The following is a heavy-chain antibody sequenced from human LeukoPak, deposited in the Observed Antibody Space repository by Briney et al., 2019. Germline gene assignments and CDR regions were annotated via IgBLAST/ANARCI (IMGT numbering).Heavy chain of an antibody. D-gene: IGHD2-15*01. Sequence: ASVKVSCKASGYTFIAYYMHWARQAPGQGLEWMGWINPNSGGTNYAQKFQGRVTMTSDTSISTAYMELSRLSSDDTAVYYCARARYCTGGSCSYADYWGQGTLVTVSS. V-gene: IGHV1-2*02. CDR1: GYTFIAYY. J-gene: IGHJ4*02. CDR2: INPNSGGT. CDR3: ARARYCTGGSCSYADY.